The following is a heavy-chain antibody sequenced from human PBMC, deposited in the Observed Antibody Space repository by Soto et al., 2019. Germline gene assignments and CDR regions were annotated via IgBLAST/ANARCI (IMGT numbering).Heavy chain of an antibody. J-gene: IGHJ6*02. V-gene: IGHV1-8*01. Sequence: QVQLVQSGAEVKKPEASVKVSCKASGYTFTSYDINWVREATGQGLEWMGWMNPNSGNTGYAQKFQGRVTMTRNTSLSTADMELSSLRSEDTAVYYCARACSSTSCYLDYYYYGMDVWGQGTTVTVSS. CDR1: GYTFTSYD. CDR3: ARACSSTSCYLDYYYYGMDV. D-gene: IGHD2-2*01. CDR2: MNPNSGNT.